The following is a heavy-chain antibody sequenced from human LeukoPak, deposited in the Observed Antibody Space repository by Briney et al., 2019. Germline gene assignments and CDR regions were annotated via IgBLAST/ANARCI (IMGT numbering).Heavy chain of an antibody. CDR1: GYSFTSYW. CDR2: IYPGDSDT. D-gene: IGHD2-2*01. Sequence: GESLKISCKGSGYSFTSYWIGWVRQMPGKGLEWMGIIYPGDSDTRYSPSFQGQVTISADKSISTAYLQWSSLKASDTAMYYCARQAKYQLLASKNWFDPWGQGTLVTVSS. V-gene: IGHV5-51*01. J-gene: IGHJ5*02. CDR3: ARQAKYQLLASKNWFDP.